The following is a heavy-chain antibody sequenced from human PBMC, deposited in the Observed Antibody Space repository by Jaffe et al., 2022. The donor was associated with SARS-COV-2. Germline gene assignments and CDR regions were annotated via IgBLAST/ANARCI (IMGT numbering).Heavy chain of an antibody. J-gene: IGHJ4*02. CDR2: FHPEDGET. CDR1: GYTLTELS. D-gene: IGHD3-22*01. CDR3: AASPRSGYYKVPFDY. V-gene: IGHV1-24*01. Sequence: QVQLVQSGADVKKPGASVKVSCKVSGYTLTELSMHWVRQAPGRGFEWMGGFHPEDGETIYAEQFQGRVTMTEDTFTDTAYMDLGSLTSEDTAVYYCAASPRSGYYKVPFDYWGQGTLVTVSS.